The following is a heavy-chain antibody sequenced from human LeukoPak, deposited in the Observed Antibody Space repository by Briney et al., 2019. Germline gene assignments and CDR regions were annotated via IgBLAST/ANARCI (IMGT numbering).Heavy chain of an antibody. V-gene: IGHV3-21*04. CDR1: GFTLSTYS. Sequence: GGSLRLSCAASGFTLSTYSMNWVRQAPGKGLEWVSCISSSSSSYIYYADSLKGRFTISRDNSKNTLYLQMNSLRAEDTAVYYCAKSINSYSSGWDYFDYWGQGTLVTVSS. J-gene: IGHJ4*02. D-gene: IGHD6-19*01. CDR3: AKSINSYSSGWDYFDY. CDR2: ISSSSSSYI.